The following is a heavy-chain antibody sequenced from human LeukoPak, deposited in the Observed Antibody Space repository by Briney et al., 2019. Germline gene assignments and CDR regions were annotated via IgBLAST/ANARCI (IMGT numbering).Heavy chain of an antibody. CDR3: AREGPRWSSSWFDY. D-gene: IGHD6-13*01. CDR1: GFTSSSYW. CDR2: IKQDGSEK. Sequence: GGSLRLSCAASGFTSSSYWMSWVRQAPGKGLEWVANIKQDGSEKYYVDSVKGRFTISRDNAKNSLYLQMNSLRAEDTAVYYCAREGPRWSSSWFDYWGQGTLVTVSS. J-gene: IGHJ4*02. V-gene: IGHV3-7*01.